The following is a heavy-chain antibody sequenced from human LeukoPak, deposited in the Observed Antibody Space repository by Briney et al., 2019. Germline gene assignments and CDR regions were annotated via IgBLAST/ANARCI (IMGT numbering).Heavy chain of an antibody. D-gene: IGHD6-19*01. V-gene: IGHV4-59*08. CDR1: GGSISSYY. CDR3: ARLSAVAGNWASDY. J-gene: IGHJ4*02. Sequence: SETLSRTCTVSGGSISSYYWSWIRQPPGKGLEWIGYIYYSGSTNYNPSLKSRVTISVDTSKNQFSLKLSSVTAADTAVYYCARLSAVAGNWASDYWGQGTLVTVSS. CDR2: IYYSGST.